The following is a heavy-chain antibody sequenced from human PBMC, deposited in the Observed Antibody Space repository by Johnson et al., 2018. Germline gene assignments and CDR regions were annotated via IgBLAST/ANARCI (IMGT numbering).Heavy chain of an antibody. V-gene: IGHV3-NL1*01. CDR2: IYSGGST. CDR1: GFTFSSYG. CDR3: ASHQLWFGANMDV. J-gene: IGHJ6*03. D-gene: IGHD3-10*01. Sequence: QVQLVESGGGVVQPGRSLRLSCAASGFTFSSYGMHWVRQAPGKGLEWVAVIYSGGSTYYADSVKGRFTISRDNSKNTLYLQMNSLRAEDTALYYWASHQLWFGANMDVWGKGTTVTVSS.